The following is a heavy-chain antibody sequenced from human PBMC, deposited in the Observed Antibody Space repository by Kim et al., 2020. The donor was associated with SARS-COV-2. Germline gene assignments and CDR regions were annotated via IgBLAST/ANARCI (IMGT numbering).Heavy chain of an antibody. V-gene: IGHV5-51*01. CDR1: GYSFTSYW. D-gene: IGHD3-3*01. CDR3: ARLGEPTYYDFWSGYYNGPAVAFDI. J-gene: IGHJ3*02. Sequence: GESLKISCKGSGYSFTSYWIGWVRQMPGKGLEWMGIIYPGDSDTRYSPSFQGQVTIPADKSISTAYLQWSSLKASDTAMYYCARLGEPTYYDFWSGYYNGPAVAFDIWGQGTMVTVSS. CDR2: IYPGDSDT.